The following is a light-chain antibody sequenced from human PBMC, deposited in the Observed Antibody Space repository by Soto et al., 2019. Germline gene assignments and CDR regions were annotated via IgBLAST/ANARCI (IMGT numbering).Light chain of an antibody. J-gene: IGKJ4*01. CDR1: QSISSW. CDR2: EAS. Sequence: DIQMTQSPSTLSASIGDRVTITCRASQSISSWLAWYQQKPGKAPNLLIYEASSLESGVPSRFSGSGSETEFTLTISSLQPDDSATYYCQQYKSYPLTFGGGTKVEIK. V-gene: IGKV1-5*03. CDR3: QQYKSYPLT.